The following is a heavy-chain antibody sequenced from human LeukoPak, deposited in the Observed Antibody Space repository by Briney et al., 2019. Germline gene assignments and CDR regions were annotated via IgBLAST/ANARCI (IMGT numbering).Heavy chain of an antibody. V-gene: IGHV1-2*04. CDR2: INPNSGGT. D-gene: IGHD5-18*01. CDR3: ARGTWIQDYYGMDV. J-gene: IGHJ6*04. CDR1: GYTFTGYY. Sequence: ASVKVSCKASGYTFTGYYMHWVRQAPGQGLEWTGWINPNSGGTNYAQKFQGWVTMTRDTSISTAYMELSRLRSDDTAVYYCARGTWIQDYYGMDVWGKGTTVTVSS.